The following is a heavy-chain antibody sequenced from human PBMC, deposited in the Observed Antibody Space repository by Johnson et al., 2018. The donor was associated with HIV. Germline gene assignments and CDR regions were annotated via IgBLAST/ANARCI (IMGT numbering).Heavy chain of an antibody. Sequence: QVQLVESGGGLVKPGGSLRLSCAASGFTFSDYYMTWIRQAPGKGLGWLSFISSSGDIIRYADSVKGRFTISRDNAKNSLILQMNSLRDEDTAVYYCARRTVTALFDIWGQGTLVTVSS. J-gene: IGHJ3*02. CDR3: ARRTVTALFDI. V-gene: IGHV3-11*04. D-gene: IGHD4-17*01. CDR2: ISSSGDII. CDR1: GFTFSDYY.